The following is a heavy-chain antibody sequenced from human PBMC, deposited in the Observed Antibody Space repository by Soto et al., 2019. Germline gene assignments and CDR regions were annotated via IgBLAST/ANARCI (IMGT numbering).Heavy chain of an antibody. D-gene: IGHD3-10*01. CDR2: VFYGGST. CDR3: ARESGPGSFDWFDT. CDR1: GGSISSDDYY. V-gene: IGHV4-30-4*01. J-gene: IGHJ5*02. Sequence: ASETLSLTCTVSGGSISSDDYYWSWIRQPPGKGLEWIGHVFYGGSTYYNPSFKSRVTISVDTSKNQFSLRLSSVTAADTAVYYCARESGPGSFDWFDTWGQGTLVTVSS.